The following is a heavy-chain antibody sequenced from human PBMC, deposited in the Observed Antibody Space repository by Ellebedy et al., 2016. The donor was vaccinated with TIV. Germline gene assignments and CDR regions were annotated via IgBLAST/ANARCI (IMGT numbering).Heavy chain of an antibody. V-gene: IGHV3-30*03. D-gene: IGHD6-13*01. Sequence: GESLKISCAVSGFPFNSYAMHWVRQAPGKGLEWVAVISYDGITRDYADSVRGRFTISRDNSTNTLSPRMNSLTSDDTAVYYCARNLVAAGAHAFDIWGQGTRVTVSS. CDR3: ARNLVAAGAHAFDI. CDR1: GFPFNSYA. J-gene: IGHJ3*02. CDR2: ISYDGITR.